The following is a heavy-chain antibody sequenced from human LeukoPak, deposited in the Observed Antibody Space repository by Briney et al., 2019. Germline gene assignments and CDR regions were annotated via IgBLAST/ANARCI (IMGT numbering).Heavy chain of an antibody. V-gene: IGHV4-59*01. CDR2: IYYSGST. Sequence: TSETLTLTCTVSGGSISSYYWSWIRQPPGKALEWIGYIYYSGSTNYNPSLKSRVTISVDTSKNQFSLKLSSVSAADTGVYYCARVAPIAVAGDYYYYGMDVWGQGTTVTVSS. J-gene: IGHJ6*02. CDR1: GGSISSYY. CDR3: ARVAPIAVAGDYYYYGMDV. D-gene: IGHD6-19*01.